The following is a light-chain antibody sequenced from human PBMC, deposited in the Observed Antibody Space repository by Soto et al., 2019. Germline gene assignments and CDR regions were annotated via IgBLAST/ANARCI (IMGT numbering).Light chain of an antibody. V-gene: IGKV3-15*01. CDR1: QSVSSN. J-gene: IGKJ1*01. CDR3: QQYNNWPPWT. Sequence: EIVMTQFPATLSVSPGERDTLSCRASQSVSSNLAWYQQKPGQAPRLLIYGASTRATGIPARFSGSGSGTEFTLTISSLQSEDFAVYYCQQYNNWPPWTFGQGTKV. CDR2: GAS.